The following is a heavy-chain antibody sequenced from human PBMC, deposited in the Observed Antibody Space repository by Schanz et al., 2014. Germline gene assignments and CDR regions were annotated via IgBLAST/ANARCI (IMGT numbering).Heavy chain of an antibody. CDR1: GYTFTSDS. CDR2: INAGTGNT. CDR3: ARDYYDSSGYYYCDY. Sequence: QVQLVQSGAEVKKPGASVKVSCKASGYTFTSDSMHWVRQAPGQRLEWMGWINAGTGNTEYSQKFQGRVTITADKSTSTAYMELSSLRSEDTAMYYCARDYYDSSGYYYCDYWGQGTLVNVSS. V-gene: IGHV1-3*01. J-gene: IGHJ4*02. D-gene: IGHD3-22*01.